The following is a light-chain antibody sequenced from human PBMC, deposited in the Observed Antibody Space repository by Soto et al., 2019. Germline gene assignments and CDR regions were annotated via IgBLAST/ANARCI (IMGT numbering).Light chain of an antibody. CDR3: QQYGTFPRT. CDR1: QSVRSSY. Sequence: EIVMTQSPATLSVSPGERATLSCRASQSVRSSYLAWYQQKPGQTPRLLIYGASSRASGVPDRFSGSGSGADFTLTISRLEPEDFAVYYCQQYGTFPRTFGQGTKVDIK. CDR2: GAS. V-gene: IGKV3-20*01. J-gene: IGKJ1*01.